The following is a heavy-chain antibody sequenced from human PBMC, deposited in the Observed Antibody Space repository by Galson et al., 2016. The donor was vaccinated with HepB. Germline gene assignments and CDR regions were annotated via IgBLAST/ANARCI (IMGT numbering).Heavy chain of an antibody. V-gene: IGHV4-61*08. J-gene: IGHJ6*02. CDR1: SGSVSSGGYY. Sequence: TLSLTCTVSSGSVSSGGYYWSWIRQPPGMGLEWIGYIHNSRSTNYNPSLKSRVTISIDTSKNQFFLKLTYVTAADTAVYYCARYEGLYNGMDVWGQGTTVTVSS. D-gene: IGHD2-2*02. CDR3: ARYEGLYNGMDV. CDR2: IHNSRST.